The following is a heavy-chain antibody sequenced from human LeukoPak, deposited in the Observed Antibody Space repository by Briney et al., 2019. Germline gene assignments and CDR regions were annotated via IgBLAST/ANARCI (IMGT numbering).Heavy chain of an antibody. CDR1: GGSISSFF. V-gene: IGHV4-59*01. Sequence: PSETLSLTCTVSGGSISSFFWSWIRQPPGKGLEWIGYISYRGTTNHNPSLKSRVTISLDTSKSQFSLKLSSVTAADTAMYYCARGRSYNDAFDIWGQGTLVTVSS. CDR3: ARGRSYNDAFDI. D-gene: IGHD1-1*01. CDR2: ISYRGTT. J-gene: IGHJ3*02.